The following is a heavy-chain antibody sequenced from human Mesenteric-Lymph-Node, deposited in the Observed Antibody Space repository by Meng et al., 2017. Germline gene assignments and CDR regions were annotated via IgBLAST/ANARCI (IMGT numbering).Heavy chain of an antibody. J-gene: IGHJ4*02. Sequence: QVQLQESGPGLVTPSQPLSLTCTVSGGSISSGNYYWSWIRQPPGKGLEWIGYIHHSGSAYYNPSLKSRVSISVDTSKNQFSLNLNSMTAADTAVYYCASFDHIPRRNYFDYWGQGTLVTASS. CDR2: IHHSGSA. V-gene: IGHV4-30-4*01. CDR3: ASFDHIPRRNYFDY. CDR1: GGSISSGNYY. D-gene: IGHD2-21*01.